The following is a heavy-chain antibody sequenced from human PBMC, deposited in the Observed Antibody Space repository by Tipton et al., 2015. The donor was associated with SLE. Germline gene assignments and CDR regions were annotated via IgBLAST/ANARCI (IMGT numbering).Heavy chain of an antibody. CDR3: AREDPPTEVFDI. Sequence: QLVQSGGGVVQPGRSLRLSCAASGFTFSSYAMHWVRQAPGKGLEWVAIISYDGSNKEYADSVKGRFTISRDNSKNTLYLQMNSLRAEDTAVYYCAREDPPTEVFDIWGQGTMVTVSS. D-gene: IGHD1-14*01. J-gene: IGHJ3*02. CDR1: GFTFSSYA. V-gene: IGHV3-30-3*01. CDR2: ISYDGSNK.